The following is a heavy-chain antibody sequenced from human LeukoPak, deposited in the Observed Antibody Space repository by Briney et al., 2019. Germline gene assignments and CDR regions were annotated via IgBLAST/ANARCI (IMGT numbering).Heavy chain of an antibody. CDR1: GYSISSGYY. D-gene: IGHD3-16*02. Sequence: KPSETLSLTCTVSGYSISSGYYWGWIRQPPGKGLEWIGSIYHSGSTYYNPSLKSRVTISVDTSKNQFSLKLSSVTAADTAVYYCARGDDYVWGSYRYASLSFDYWGQGTLVTVSS. CDR3: ARGDDYVWGSYRYASLSFDY. V-gene: IGHV4-38-2*02. J-gene: IGHJ4*02. CDR2: IYHSGST.